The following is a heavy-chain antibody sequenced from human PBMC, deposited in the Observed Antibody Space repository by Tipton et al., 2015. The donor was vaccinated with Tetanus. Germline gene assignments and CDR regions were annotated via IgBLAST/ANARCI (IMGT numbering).Heavy chain of an antibody. CDR2: IDPNSGGT. V-gene: IGHV1-2*02. J-gene: IGHJ6*02. D-gene: IGHD3-22*01. CDR1: GYTSTGYY. Sequence: QLVQSGAELKKPGASLKVSCKASGYTSTGYYMYWVRQAPGQGLEWVGWIDPNSGGTIYAQNFQGRVTMTRDTSISTVYMELSRLRSDDTAVYYCARDRGDYIYYGMDVWGPGTTVTVSS. CDR3: ARDRGDYIYYGMDV.